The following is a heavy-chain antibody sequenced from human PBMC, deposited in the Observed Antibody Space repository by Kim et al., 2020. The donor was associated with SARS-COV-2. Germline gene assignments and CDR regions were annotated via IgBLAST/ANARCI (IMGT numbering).Heavy chain of an antibody. J-gene: IGHJ3*02. Sequence: ASVKVSCKASGYTFTSYGISWVRQAPGQGLEWMGWISAYNGNTNYAQKLQGRVTMTTDTSTSTAYMELRSLRSDDTAVYYCARNGPVLNYDILTGYYSAFDIWGQGTMVTVSS. CDR1: GYTFTSYG. CDR2: ISAYNGNT. V-gene: IGHV1-18*01. D-gene: IGHD3-9*01. CDR3: ARNGPVLNYDILTGYYSAFDI.